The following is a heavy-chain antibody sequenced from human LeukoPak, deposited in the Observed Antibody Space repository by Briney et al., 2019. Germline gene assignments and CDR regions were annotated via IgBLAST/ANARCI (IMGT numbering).Heavy chain of an antibody. V-gene: IGHV3-48*03. D-gene: IGHD2-2*01. CDR3: GRRYCSNTSCTLDY. Sequence: GGSLRLSCAASGFTFSSYEMNWVRQAPEKGLEWVSYISSSGSTIYYADSVKGRFTISRDNAKNSLYLQMNSLRAEDTAVYYCGRRYCSNTSCTLDYWGQGTLVTVSS. CDR2: ISSSGSTI. CDR1: GFTFSSYE. J-gene: IGHJ4*02.